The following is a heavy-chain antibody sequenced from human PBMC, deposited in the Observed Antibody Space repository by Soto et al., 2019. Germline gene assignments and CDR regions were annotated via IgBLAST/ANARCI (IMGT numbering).Heavy chain of an antibody. CDR3: AREYSGSRYFDF. J-gene: IGHJ4*02. CDR2: INSDGSST. D-gene: IGHD5-12*01. V-gene: IGHV3-74*01. Sequence: GALRLSCAASEFTFSRYWMHWVRQAPGQGLVWVSRINSDGSSTNYADSVKGRFTISRDNAKNTLYLQMNSLRVEDTAVYYCAREYSGSRYFDFWGQGTLVTVSS. CDR1: EFTFSRYW.